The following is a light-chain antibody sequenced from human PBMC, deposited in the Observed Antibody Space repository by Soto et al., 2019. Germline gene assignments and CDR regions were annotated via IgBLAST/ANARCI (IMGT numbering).Light chain of an antibody. CDR1: SSHVGGYNY. Sequence: QSLLTQPPSASGSTGQAVAISCTGTSSHVGGYNYVSWYQHHPGKAPKLLIYEVTKRPSGVPDRISGSKSGNTASLTGSGLQAEADADYYCCSSGGNDNYVIRTGTKVTV. V-gene: IGLV2-8*01. J-gene: IGLJ1*01. CDR3: CSSGGNDNYV. CDR2: EVT.